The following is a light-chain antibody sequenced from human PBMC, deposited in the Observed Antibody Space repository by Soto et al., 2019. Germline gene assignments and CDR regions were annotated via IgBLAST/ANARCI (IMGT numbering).Light chain of an antibody. CDR3: QQYYKWPLT. CDR2: GAS. Sequence: EIVLTQSPGTLSLSPGERATLSCRASQSVGDNYLAWYQQKPGQAPRLLIYGASSRATGIPDRFTGSGSGTDFTLTISDLEPEDFAVYYCQQYYKWPLTFGGGTKVEIK. CDR1: QSVGDNY. V-gene: IGKV3-20*01. J-gene: IGKJ4*01.